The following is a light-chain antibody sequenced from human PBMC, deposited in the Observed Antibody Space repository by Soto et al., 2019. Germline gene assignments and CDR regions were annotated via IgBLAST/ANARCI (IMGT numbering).Light chain of an antibody. Sequence: AIQMTQSRTSLSASVGDRVIITCRASQDISKDLGWYQQKPGKAPKFLIYSATSTQSGVPSTFSGSGFGTDFTLTISSLQPEDFATYYCLQDHDYPRTFGQGTKVEF. CDR2: SAT. J-gene: IGKJ1*01. V-gene: IGKV1-6*01. CDR1: QDISKD. CDR3: LQDHDYPRT.